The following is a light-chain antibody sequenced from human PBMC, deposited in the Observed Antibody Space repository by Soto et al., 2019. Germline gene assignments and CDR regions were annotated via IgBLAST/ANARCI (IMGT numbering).Light chain of an antibody. CDR2: AAS. J-gene: IGKJ5*01. Sequence: DTQMTQSSSTLSASIGDRVTITCRASQSISTWLAWYQQKPGKAPKLLIYAASTLENGVPTRFSGTGSETEFPLTVSSLKHDDSATYYCQQYNDYITFGQGTRLEIK. V-gene: IGKV1-5*01. CDR1: QSISTW. CDR3: QQYNDYIT.